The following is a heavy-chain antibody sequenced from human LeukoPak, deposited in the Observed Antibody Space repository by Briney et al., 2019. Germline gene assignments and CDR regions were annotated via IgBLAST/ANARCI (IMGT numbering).Heavy chain of an antibody. Sequence: GGSLRLSCAASGFNFNDYWMHWVRQGPGKGLVWVSRINSDGRSIDYADSVKGRFTISRDNARYSLYLQMNSLRAEDTAVYYCARDTTGDAGGVFDSWGQGTLVTVSS. V-gene: IGHV3-74*01. D-gene: IGHD1-1*01. CDR2: INSDGRSI. J-gene: IGHJ4*02. CDR1: GFNFNDYW. CDR3: ARDTTGDAGGVFDS.